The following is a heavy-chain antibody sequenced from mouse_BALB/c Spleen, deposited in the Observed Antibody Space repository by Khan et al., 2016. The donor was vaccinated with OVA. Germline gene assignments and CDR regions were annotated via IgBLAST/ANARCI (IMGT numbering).Heavy chain of an antibody. CDR3: ARQPYYHYYIMDY. J-gene: IGHJ4*01. CDR1: GFSLTDYG. CDR2: IWSDGTT. V-gene: IGHV2-6-1*01. Sequence: QVQLKQSGPGLVAPSQSLSITCTISGFSLTDYGVHWVRQPPGKGLEWLVVIWSDGTTTYNSALKSRLIISKDNSKSQVFLKMNSLQTDDTAMYSCARQPYYHYYIMDYWGQGTSVTVSS. D-gene: IGHD2-10*01.